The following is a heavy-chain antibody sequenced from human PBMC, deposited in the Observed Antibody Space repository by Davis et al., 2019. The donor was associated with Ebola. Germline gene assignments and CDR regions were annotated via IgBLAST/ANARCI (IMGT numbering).Heavy chain of an antibody. CDR1: GCTFDDYA. CDR3: AREGRYCNGNTCYGGTLDY. D-gene: IGHD2-15*01. Sequence: GESLKISCAASGCTFDDYAMNWVRHAPGKGLEWVSGINWNGGSTGYADSVKGRFTISRDNAKNSLYLQMNSLRVEDTALYYCAREGRYCNGNTCYGGTLDYWGQGTLVTGSS. CDR2: INWNGGST. J-gene: IGHJ4*02. V-gene: IGHV3-20*04.